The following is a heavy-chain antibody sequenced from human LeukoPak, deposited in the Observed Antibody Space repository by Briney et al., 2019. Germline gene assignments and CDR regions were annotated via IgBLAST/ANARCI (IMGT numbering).Heavy chain of an antibody. CDR1: GFTFSSYW. CDR3: ARGVPTGIDYFDY. J-gene: IGHJ4*02. V-gene: IGHV3-7*03. Sequence: GGSLRLSCAASGFTFSSYWMTWVRQAPGKGLVWVANIKQDGSEKYYVDSVKGRFTISRDNAKNSLYLQMNSLRAEDTAVYYCARGVPTGIDYFDYWGQGTLVTVSS. D-gene: IGHD1-1*01. CDR2: IKQDGSEK.